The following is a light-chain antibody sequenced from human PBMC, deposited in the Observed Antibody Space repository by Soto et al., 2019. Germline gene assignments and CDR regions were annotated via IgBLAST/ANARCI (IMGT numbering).Light chain of an antibody. V-gene: IGLV2-14*01. CDR2: EVS. Sequence: QSALTQPASVSGSPGQSITISCTGTSSDVGAYNYVSWYQQHPGKAPKLMIYEVSNRPSGVPDRFSGSKSGTSASLAITGLQAEDEADYYCHSYDVSLSGPVFGGGTKLTVL. CDR1: SSDVGAYNY. CDR3: HSYDVSLSGPV. J-gene: IGLJ2*01.